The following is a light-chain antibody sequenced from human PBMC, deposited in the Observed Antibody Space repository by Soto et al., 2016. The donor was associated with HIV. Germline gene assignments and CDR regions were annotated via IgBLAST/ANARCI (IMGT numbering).Light chain of an antibody. CDR3: QQYESLPYT. CDR2: KAS. Sequence: DIQMTQSPSTLSASVGDRVTIACRASQTISSFLAWYQQKPGKAPKLLIYKASSLESGVPSSFSGSGSGTEFSLTIGSLQPDDFATYYCQQYESLPYTFGLGDQGGDQT. CDR1: QTISSF. J-gene: IGKJ2*01. V-gene: IGKV1-5*03.